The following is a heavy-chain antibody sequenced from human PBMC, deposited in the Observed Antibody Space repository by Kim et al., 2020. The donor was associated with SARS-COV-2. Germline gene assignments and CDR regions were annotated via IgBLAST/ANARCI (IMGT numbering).Heavy chain of an antibody. J-gene: IGHJ6*04. Sequence: DTVKGRFTNSRDNSKNTLYLQMNSLRAEDTAVYYCARAGDIVATRWGLDVWGKGTTVTVSS. D-gene: IGHD5-12*01. CDR3: ARAGDIVATRWGLDV. V-gene: IGHV3-66*01.